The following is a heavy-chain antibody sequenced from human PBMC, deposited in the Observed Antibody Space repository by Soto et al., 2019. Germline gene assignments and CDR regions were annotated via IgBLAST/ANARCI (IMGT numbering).Heavy chain of an antibody. D-gene: IGHD3-3*01. CDR2: ICGSGGST. CDR3: AKQLDFWSGYYDYYMDV. Sequence: TGGSLRLSCAASGSTFSSYAMSWVRQAPGKGLELVSSICGSGGSTYYADSVKGRFTISRDNSKNTLYLQMNSLRAEDTAVYYCAKQLDFWSGYYDYYMDVWGKGTTVTVSS. J-gene: IGHJ6*03. V-gene: IGHV3-23*01. CDR1: GSTFSSYA.